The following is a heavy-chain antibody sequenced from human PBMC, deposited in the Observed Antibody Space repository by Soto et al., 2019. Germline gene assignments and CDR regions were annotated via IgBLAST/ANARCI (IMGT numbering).Heavy chain of an antibody. Sequence: GGSLRLSCAASGFTVSSNYMSWVRQAPGKGLEWVSVIYSGGSTYYADSVKGRFIISRHNSKNTLYLQMNSLRAEDTAVYYCARDYHYSNYDAFDIWGQGTMVTVSS. CDR1: GFTVSSNY. CDR3: ARDYHYSNYDAFDI. D-gene: IGHD4-4*01. CDR2: IYSGGST. V-gene: IGHV3-66*01. J-gene: IGHJ3*02.